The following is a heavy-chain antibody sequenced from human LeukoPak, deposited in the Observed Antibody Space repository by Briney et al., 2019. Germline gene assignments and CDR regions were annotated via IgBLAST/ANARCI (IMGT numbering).Heavy chain of an antibody. D-gene: IGHD3-16*02. CDR3: AKRSTAMITFGGVIYYFDY. Sequence: GGSLRLSCAASGFTFSSYGMSWVRQAPGKGLEWVSAISGSGGSTYYADSVKGRFTISGDNSKNTLYLQMNSLRAEDTAVYYCAKRSTAMITFGGVIYYFDYWGQGTLVTVSS. CDR1: GFTFSSYG. J-gene: IGHJ4*02. CDR2: ISGSGGST. V-gene: IGHV3-23*01.